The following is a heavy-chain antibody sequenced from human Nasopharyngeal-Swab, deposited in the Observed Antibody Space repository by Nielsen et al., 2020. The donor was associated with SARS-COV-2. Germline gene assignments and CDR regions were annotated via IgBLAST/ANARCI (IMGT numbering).Heavy chain of an antibody. CDR2: ISAYDGKK. J-gene: IGHJ4*02. D-gene: IGHD4-17*01. V-gene: IGHV1-18*01. CDR3: ARFGDYVDSDY. Sequence: ASVKVSCKASGYTFTTYGISWVRQAPGQGLEWMGWISAYDGKKNYEQKFRGRVTMTTDTSTSTAYMELRSLRSDDTAVYYCARFGDYVDSDYWGQGTLVTVSS. CDR1: GYTFTTYG.